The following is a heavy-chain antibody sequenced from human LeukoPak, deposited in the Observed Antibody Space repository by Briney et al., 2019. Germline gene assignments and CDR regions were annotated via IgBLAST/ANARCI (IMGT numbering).Heavy chain of an antibody. CDR1: GFTFSSYS. CDR3: ARDQQPTRAYYFDY. D-gene: IGHD5-18*01. CDR2: ITRGDTYI. J-gene: IGHJ4*02. Sequence: GSLRLSCVASGFTFSSYSMSWVRQAPGQGLEWVSSITRGDTYIYYADSVKGRFTISRDNSKNTLYLQMNSLRAEDTAVYYCARDQQPTRAYYFDYWGQGTLVTVSS. V-gene: IGHV3-21*01.